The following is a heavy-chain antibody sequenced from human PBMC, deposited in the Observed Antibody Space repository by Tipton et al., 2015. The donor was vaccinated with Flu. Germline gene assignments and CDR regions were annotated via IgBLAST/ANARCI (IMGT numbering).Heavy chain of an antibody. CDR2: INYDGSTI. J-gene: IGHJ4*02. CDR1: GFIFTDYW. V-gene: IGHV3-7*01. Sequence: QLVQSGGGLVQPGGSLRLSCVASGFIFTDYWMAWVRQAPGKGLEWVANINYDGSTIYYLDSVKGRFTISRDNAKNSLYLQMNNLRAEDTAVYYCTRRLVEDWGQGTQVTVSS. CDR3: TRRLVED.